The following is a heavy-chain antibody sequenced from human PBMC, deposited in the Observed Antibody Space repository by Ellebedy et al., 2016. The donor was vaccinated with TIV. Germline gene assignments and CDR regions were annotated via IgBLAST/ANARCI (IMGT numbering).Heavy chain of an antibody. CDR2: INPNSGGT. D-gene: IGHD6-13*01. J-gene: IGHJ6*02. CDR3: ATVAAAELVYYYYYGMDV. CDR1: GYTFTGYY. Sequence: ALVKVSCKASGYTFTGYYMHWARQAPGQGLEWMGWINPNSGGTNYAQKFQGRVTMTRDTSISTAYMELSRLRSDDTAVYYCATVAAAELVYYYYYGMDVWGQGTTVTVSS. V-gene: IGHV1-2*02.